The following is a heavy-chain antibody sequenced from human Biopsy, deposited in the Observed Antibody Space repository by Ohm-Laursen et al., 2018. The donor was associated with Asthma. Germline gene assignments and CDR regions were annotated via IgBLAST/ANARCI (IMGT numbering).Heavy chain of an antibody. V-gene: IGHV1-69*01. Sequence: GSSVKVSCKPLGGTFNTYVIGRVRQAPGQGLEWMGGINSVFGTTTYPQKFQDRVTITADDSTSTVYMELSSLRSEDTAVYYCARKAGSCISRTCYSLDFWGQGTLVTVSS. D-gene: IGHD2-2*01. CDR2: INSVFGTT. CDR3: ARKAGSCISRTCYSLDF. J-gene: IGHJ4*02. CDR1: GGTFNTYV.